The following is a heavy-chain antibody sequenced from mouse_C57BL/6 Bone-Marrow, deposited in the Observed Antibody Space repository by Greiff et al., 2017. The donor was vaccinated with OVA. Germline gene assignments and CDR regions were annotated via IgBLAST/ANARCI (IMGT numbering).Heavy chain of an antibody. CDR2: IDPENGDT. CDR1: GFNIQDDY. CDR3: TTTVVATPAWFAY. V-gene: IGHV14-4*01. J-gene: IGHJ3*01. D-gene: IGHD1-1*01. Sequence: EVQLVESGAELVRPGASVKLSCTASGFNIQDDYMHWVKQRPEQGLEWIGWIDPENGDTEYASKFPGKATITADTSSNTAYLQLSSRTSEDTAVYYCTTTVVATPAWFAYWGQGTLVTVSA.